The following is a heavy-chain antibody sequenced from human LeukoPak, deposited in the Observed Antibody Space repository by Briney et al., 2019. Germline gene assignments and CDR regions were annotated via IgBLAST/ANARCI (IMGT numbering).Heavy chain of an antibody. Sequence: PGGSLRLSCAASGFTFSNAWMSWVRQAPGKGLEWIGYIYYSGSTNYNPSLKSRVTISVDTSKNQFSLKLSSVTAADTAVYYCARDLEWLYPGGAFDIWGQGTMVTVSS. J-gene: IGHJ3*02. CDR2: IYYSGST. CDR1: GFTFSNAW. D-gene: IGHD3-3*01. CDR3: ARDLEWLYPGGAFDI. V-gene: IGHV4-59*01.